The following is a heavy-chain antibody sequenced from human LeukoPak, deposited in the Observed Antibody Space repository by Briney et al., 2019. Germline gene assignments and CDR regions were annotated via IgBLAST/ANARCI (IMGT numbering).Heavy chain of an antibody. D-gene: IGHD2-2*01. CDR2: IKQDGSEK. V-gene: IGHV3-7*01. CDR3: ARDDCSSISCYHNWFDP. J-gene: IGHJ5*02. Sequence: SGGSLRLSCAASGFTFSSYWMSWVRQAPGKGLEWVANIKQDGSEKYYVDSVKGRFTISRDNAKNSLYLQMNSLRAEDTAVYHCARDDCSSISCYHNWFDPWGQGTLVTVSS. CDR1: GFTFSSYW.